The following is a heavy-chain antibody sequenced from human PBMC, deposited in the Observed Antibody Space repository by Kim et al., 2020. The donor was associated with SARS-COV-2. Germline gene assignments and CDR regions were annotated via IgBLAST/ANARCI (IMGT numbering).Heavy chain of an antibody. J-gene: IGHJ6*02. CDR2: IYYSGST. D-gene: IGHD5-12*01. Sequence: SETLSLTCTVSGGSISSYYWSWIRQPPGKGLEWIGYIYYSGSTNYNPSLKSRVTISVDTSKNQFSLKLSSVTAADTAVYYCARWSPRWLQSLMDVWGQGTTVTVSS. CDR3: ARWSPRWLQSLMDV. V-gene: IGHV4-59*13. CDR1: GGSISSYY.